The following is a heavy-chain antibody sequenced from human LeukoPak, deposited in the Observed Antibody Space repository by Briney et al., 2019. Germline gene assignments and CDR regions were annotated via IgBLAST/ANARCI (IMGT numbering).Heavy chain of an antibody. CDR1: GGSISSSSYY. D-gene: IGHD3-10*01. Sequence: SETLSLTCTVSGGSISSSSYYWGWIRQPPGKGLEWIGSIYYSGSTYYNPSLKSRVTISVDTSKNQFSLKLSSVTAADTAVYYCARDHPRIEGSGSYYTVDNWFDPWGQGTLVTVSS. J-gene: IGHJ5*02. V-gene: IGHV4-39*07. CDR2: IYYSGST. CDR3: ARDHPRIEGSGSYYTVDNWFDP.